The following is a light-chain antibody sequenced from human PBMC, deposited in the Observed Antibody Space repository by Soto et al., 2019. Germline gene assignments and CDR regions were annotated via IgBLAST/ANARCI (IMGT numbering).Light chain of an antibody. V-gene: IGKV3-20*01. Sequence: EIVLTQSPGTLSLSPGERATLSCRASQSVSSSYLAWYQHKPGQAPRLFIYGASSRATGIPYRFSGSGSGTDFTLTISRLEPEDFAVYYCLRSGSSPQTFGQGTKV. CDR1: QSVSSSY. CDR3: LRSGSSPQT. CDR2: GAS. J-gene: IGKJ1*01.